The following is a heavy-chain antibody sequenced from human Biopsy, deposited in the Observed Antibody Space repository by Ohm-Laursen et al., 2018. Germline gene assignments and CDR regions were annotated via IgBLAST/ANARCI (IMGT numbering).Heavy chain of an antibody. J-gene: IGHJ3*02. CDR1: GGSISSSTTYY. V-gene: IGHV4-61*01. D-gene: IGHD3-22*01. Sequence: SETLSLTCTVSGGSISSSTTYYWTWIRQPPGKGLEWIACIDYRGSTNYNPSLKSRVSISIDTSKNQLSLRLNSVTAADTAVYYCARVSRSIYDSTFDSFNIWGPGTMVTVSS. CDR3: ARVSRSIYDSTFDSFNI. CDR2: IDYRGST.